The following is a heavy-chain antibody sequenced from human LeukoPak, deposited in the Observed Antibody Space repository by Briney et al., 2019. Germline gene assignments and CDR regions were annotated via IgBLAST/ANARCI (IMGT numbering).Heavy chain of an antibody. D-gene: IGHD3-10*01. CDR2: ISSSSSNK. CDR3: ARGSGSFPR. CDR1: GVTFSSYS. V-gene: IGHV3-21*01. Sequence: PGGSLRLSCVASGVTFSSYSINWVRQAPGKGLEWVSSISSSSSNKYYADSVKGRFTISRDNAKNSLYLQMNSRRAEDMAVYYCARGSGSFPRWGQGTLVTVSS. J-gene: IGHJ4*02.